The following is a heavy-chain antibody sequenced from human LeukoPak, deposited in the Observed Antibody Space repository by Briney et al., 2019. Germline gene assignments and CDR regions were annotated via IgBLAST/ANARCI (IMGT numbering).Heavy chain of an antibody. CDR3: TTMGYVVRGVILYYYYYMDV. J-gene: IGHJ6*03. V-gene: IGHV3-15*01. CDR2: IKSKTDGGTT. Sequence: GGSLTLSLAPAALTFSNAWMSWVRQPPGKGLEWVGRIKSKTDGGTTDYAAPVKGRFTISRDDSKNTLYQQMNSLKTEDTAVYYCTTMGYVVRGVILYYYYYMDVWGEGTTVTVS. D-gene: IGHD3-10*01. CDR1: ALTFSNAW.